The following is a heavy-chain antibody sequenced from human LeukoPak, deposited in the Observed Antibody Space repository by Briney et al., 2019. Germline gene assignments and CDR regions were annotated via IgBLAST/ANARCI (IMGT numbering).Heavy chain of an antibody. CDR2: TYYRSKWYN. J-gene: IGHJ2*01. D-gene: IGHD1-1*01. CDR1: GDSVSSNSAA. Sequence: SQTLSLTCAISGDSVSSNSAAWNWISQSPSRGLEWLGRTYYRSKWYNDYAVSVKSRITINPDTSKNQFSLQLNSMTPEDTAVYYCARGANSNWYFDLWGRGTLVTVSS. V-gene: IGHV6-1*01. CDR3: ARGANSNWYFDL.